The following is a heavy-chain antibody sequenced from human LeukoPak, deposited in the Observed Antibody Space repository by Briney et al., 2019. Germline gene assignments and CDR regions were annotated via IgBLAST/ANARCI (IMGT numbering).Heavy chain of an antibody. Sequence: SETLSLTCTVSGYSISSGYYWGCIRQPPGKGLEWIGSIYHSGSTYYNPSLKSRVTISVDTSKNQFSLKLSSLTAADTAVYYCARGQQLDYADYYFDYWGQGTLVTVSS. J-gene: IGHJ4*02. CDR3: ARGQQLDYADYYFDY. V-gene: IGHV4-38-2*02. CDR2: IYHSGST. D-gene: IGHD4-17*01. CDR1: GYSISSGYY.